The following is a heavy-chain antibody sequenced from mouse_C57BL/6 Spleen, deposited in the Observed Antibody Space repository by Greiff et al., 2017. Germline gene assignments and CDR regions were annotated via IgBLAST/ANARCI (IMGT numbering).Heavy chain of an antibody. CDR2: IYPGDGDT. CDR3: ARGGKGVYYAMDY. CDR1: GYAFSSSW. J-gene: IGHJ4*01. Sequence: VKVVESGPELVKPGASVKISCKASGYAFSSSWMNWVKQRPGKGLEWIGRIYPGDGDTNYNGKFKGKATLTADKSSSTAYMQLSSLTSEDSAVYFCARGGKGVYYAMDYWGQGTSVTVSS. V-gene: IGHV1-82*01. D-gene: IGHD2-1*01.